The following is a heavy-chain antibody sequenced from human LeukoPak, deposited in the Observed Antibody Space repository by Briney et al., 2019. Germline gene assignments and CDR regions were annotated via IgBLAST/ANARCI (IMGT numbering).Heavy chain of an antibody. V-gene: IGHV3-48*02. CDR2: ISSRRKII. CDR1: GHTLYRYS. J-gene: IGHJ4*02. Sequence: GGSLRLSCAPSGHTLYRYSINCVPHAPRGGGEGGSYISSRRKIIHYTHSVKGRFTISRDNTKNSLFLQNNSLRDEDTCLCYCVRAVTVVTRGGLVFLYWGEGTLVTVSS. CDR3: VRAVTVVTRGGLVFLY. D-gene: IGHD2-21*02.